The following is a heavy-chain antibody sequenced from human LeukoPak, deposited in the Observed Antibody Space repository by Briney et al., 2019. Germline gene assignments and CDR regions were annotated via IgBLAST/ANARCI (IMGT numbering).Heavy chain of an antibody. CDR3: ARDYCSSTSCPLAY. V-gene: IGHV3-21*01. CDR2: ISSSSSYI. D-gene: IGHD2-2*01. Sequence: PGGSLRLSCAASGFTFSSYSMNWVRQAPGKGLEWVSSISSSSSYIYYADSVKGRFTISRDNAKNSLYLQMNSLRAEDTAVYYCARDYCSSTSCPLAYWGQGTLVTVSS. J-gene: IGHJ4*02. CDR1: GFTFSSYS.